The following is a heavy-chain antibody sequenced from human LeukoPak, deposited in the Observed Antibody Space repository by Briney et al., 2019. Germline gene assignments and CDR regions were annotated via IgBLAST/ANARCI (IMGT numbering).Heavy chain of an antibody. CDR1: GYTFTSYD. D-gene: IGHD3-10*01. CDR3: ARAVYYGSGSKPDY. CDR2: MNPNSGNT. J-gene: IGHJ4*02. Sequence: ASVKVSCKASGYTFTSYDINWVRQATGQGLEWMGWMNPNSGNTGYAQKFQGSVTMTRNTSISTAYMELSSLRSEDTAVYYCARAVYYGSGSKPDYWGQGTLVTVSS. V-gene: IGHV1-8*01.